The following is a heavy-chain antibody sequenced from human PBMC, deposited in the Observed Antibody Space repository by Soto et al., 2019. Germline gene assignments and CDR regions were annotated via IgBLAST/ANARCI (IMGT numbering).Heavy chain of an antibody. CDR1: GGSISSTNL. V-gene: IGHV4-4*02. J-gene: IGHJ4*02. CDR3: ARSVHYSDGSNYSPFDY. Sequence: PSETLSLTCAVSGGSISSTNLWTRVRQPPGKGLEWIGYIYHSGTTYYNPSLKSRLTISVDTSKNQFSLRLSSVTAADTAVYYWARSVHYSDGSNYSPFDYWGQGTLVTVS. CDR2: IYHSGTT. D-gene: IGHD3-22*01.